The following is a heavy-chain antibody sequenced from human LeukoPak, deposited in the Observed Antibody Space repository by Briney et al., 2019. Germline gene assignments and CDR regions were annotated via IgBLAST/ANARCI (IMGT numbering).Heavy chain of an antibody. CDR2: ISSSSSYI. CDR1: GFTFSSYS. J-gene: IGHJ6*02. CDR3: TRDLLYGDYGGYYYYGMDV. V-gene: IGHV3-21*01. Sequence: GGSLRLSCAASGFTFSSYSMNWVRQAPGKGLEWVSSISSSSSYIYYADSVKGRFTISRDNAKNSLYLQMNSLRAEDTAVYYCTRDLLYGDYGGYYYYGMDVWGQGTTVTVSS. D-gene: IGHD4-17*01.